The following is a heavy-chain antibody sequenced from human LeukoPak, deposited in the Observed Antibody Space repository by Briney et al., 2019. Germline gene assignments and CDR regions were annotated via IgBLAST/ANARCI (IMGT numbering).Heavy chain of an antibody. CDR1: GDSFSSNSAA. CDR3: ARVSLEAGFNWFDP. D-gene: IGHD6-19*01. V-gene: IGHV6-1*01. Sequence: SQTLSLTCAISGDSFSSNSAAWNWIRQSPSRGLEWLGRTYYRSKWYTDYAVSVKSRITINPDTSKNQFSLQLNSVTPEDTAVYYCARVSLEAGFNWFDPWGQGTLVTVSS. CDR2: TYYRSKWYT. J-gene: IGHJ5*02.